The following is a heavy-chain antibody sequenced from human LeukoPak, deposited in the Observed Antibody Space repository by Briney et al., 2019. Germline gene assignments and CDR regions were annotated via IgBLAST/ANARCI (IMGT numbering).Heavy chain of an antibody. D-gene: IGHD6-19*01. V-gene: IGHV3-30*03. CDR1: GFIFTSYD. Sequence: PGGSLRLSCAASGFIFTSYDMHWVRQAPDKGLEWVAVTSSDGGLKFYEDSVKGRFTISRDNSKNTLYLQMNSLRVEDTAVYYCARDPGVRWLVGFDYWGQGTLGTVSS. J-gene: IGHJ4*02. CDR3: ARDPGVRWLVGFDY. CDR2: TSSDGGLK.